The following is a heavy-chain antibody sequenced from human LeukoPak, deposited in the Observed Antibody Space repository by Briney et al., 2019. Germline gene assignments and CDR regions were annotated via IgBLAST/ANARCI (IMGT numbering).Heavy chain of an antibody. CDR2: IYTSGST. J-gene: IGHJ4*02. D-gene: IGHD6-19*01. CDR3: AREVYSSGWYVDYFDY. V-gene: IGHV4-4*07. CDR1: GGSISSYY. Sequence: SETLSLTRTVSGGSISSYYWSWIRQPAGKGLEWIGRIYTSGSTNYNPSLKSRVTMSVDTSKNQFSLKLSSVTAADTAVYYCAREVYSSGWYVDYFDYWGQGTLSPSPQ.